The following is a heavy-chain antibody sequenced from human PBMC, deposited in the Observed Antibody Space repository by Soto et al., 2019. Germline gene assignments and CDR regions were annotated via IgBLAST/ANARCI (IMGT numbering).Heavy chain of an antibody. V-gene: IGHV3-74*01. CDR2: INSDGSST. D-gene: IGHD6-6*01. CDR1: GFTFSSYW. CDR3: ARDRAARRNYYYMDV. J-gene: IGHJ6*03. Sequence: GGSLRLSCAASGFTFSSYWMHWVRQAPGKGLVWVSRINSDGSSTSYADSVKGRFTISRDNAKNTLYLQMNSLRAEDTAVYYCARDRAARRNYYYMDVWGKGTTLTVSS.